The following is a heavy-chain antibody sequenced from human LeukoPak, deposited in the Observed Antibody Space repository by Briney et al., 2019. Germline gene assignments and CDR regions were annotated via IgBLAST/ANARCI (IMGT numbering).Heavy chain of an antibody. CDR3: ARQWERGYSYHS. CDR1: GYTFTGYY. D-gene: IGHD5-18*01. Sequence: ASMKVSCKASGYTFTGYYMHWVRQAPGQGLEWMGWINPNSGGTNYAQKFQGRVTMTTDTATSTAYMELRSLRSDDTALYYCARQWERGYSYHSWGQGTLVTVSS. J-gene: IGHJ5*02. CDR2: INPNSGGT. V-gene: IGHV1-2*02.